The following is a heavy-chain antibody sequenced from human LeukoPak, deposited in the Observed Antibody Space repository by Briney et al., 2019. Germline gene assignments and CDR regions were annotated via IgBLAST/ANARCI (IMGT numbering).Heavy chain of an antibody. V-gene: IGHV4-34*01. CDR2: INHSGST. CDR3: ARDVQWLAP. J-gene: IGHJ5*02. CDR1: GGSFSGYY. Sequence: SETLSLTCAVYGGSFSGYYWSWIRQPPGKGLEWIGEINHSGSTNYNPSLKSRVTISVDTSKNQFSLKLSSVTAADTAVYYCARDVQWLAPWGQGTLVTVSS. D-gene: IGHD6-19*01.